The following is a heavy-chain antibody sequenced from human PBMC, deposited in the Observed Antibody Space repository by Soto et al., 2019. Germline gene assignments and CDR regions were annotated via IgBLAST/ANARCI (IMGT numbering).Heavy chain of an antibody. CDR3: ARHGYTGSGSYPGAIDY. CDR2: IIPIFGTA. J-gene: IGHJ4*02. Sequence: QVQLVQSGAEVKKPGSSVKVSCKASGGTFSSYAISWVRQAPGQGLEWMGGIIPIFGTANYEQKFQGRVTITAAESTSTAYMELSSLRSEDTAVYYCARHGYTGSGSYPGAIDYWGQGTLVTVSS. CDR1: GGTFSSYA. D-gene: IGHD1-26*01. V-gene: IGHV1-69*19.